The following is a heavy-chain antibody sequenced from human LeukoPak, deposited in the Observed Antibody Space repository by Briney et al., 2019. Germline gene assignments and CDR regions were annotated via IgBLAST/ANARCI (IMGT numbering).Heavy chain of an antibody. J-gene: IGHJ4*02. CDR1: GYSISSGYY. Sequence: SETLSLTCSVSGYSISSGYYWGWIRQPPGKGLEWIGSIYHSGTTYYNPSLKSRVTISVDTSKNQFSLKLSSVTAADTAVYYCARAPYSSSQLDYWGQGTLVTVSS. CDR2: IYHSGTT. CDR3: ARAPYSSSQLDY. V-gene: IGHV4-38-2*02. D-gene: IGHD6-6*01.